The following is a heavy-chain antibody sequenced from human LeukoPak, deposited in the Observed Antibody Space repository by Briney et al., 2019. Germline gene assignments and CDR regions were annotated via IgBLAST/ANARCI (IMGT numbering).Heavy chain of an antibody. CDR2: NSSGSSYT. D-gene: IGHD6-13*01. CDR1: GSSFSSYE. CDR3: ARAAAVDDAFDI. Sequence: PRGSLTLSCGASGSSFSSYETHWVSPAPGKWLEWVSYNSSGSSYTNHADSVKGRFTISRDNAKNSLYVQMNSLRAEDTAVYYSARAAAVDDAFDIWGQGTMVTVSS. J-gene: IGHJ3*02. V-gene: IGHV3-21*05.